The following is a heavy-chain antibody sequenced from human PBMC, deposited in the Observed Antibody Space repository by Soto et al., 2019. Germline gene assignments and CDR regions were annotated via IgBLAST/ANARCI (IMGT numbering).Heavy chain of an antibody. J-gene: IGHJ5*02. D-gene: IGHD3-10*01. CDR2: IYSSGST. V-gene: IGHV4-61*08. Sequence: SETLSLTCTVSGGSISSGDYYWSWIRQPPGKGLEWIAYIYSSGSTNSNPSLKSRVTISVDTSKNQLSLRLSSVTAADTAVYYCARRLEEFGNYWFDPWGQGTLVTVSS. CDR3: ARRLEEFGNYWFDP. CDR1: GGSISSGDYY.